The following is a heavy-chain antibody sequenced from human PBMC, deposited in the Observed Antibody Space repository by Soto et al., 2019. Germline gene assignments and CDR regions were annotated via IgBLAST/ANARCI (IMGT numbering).Heavy chain of an antibody. D-gene: IGHD3-10*01. J-gene: IGHJ6*02. Sequence: PGESLKISCKGSGYSFTSYWICWVRQMPGKGLEWMGRIDPSDSYTNYSPSFQGHVTISADKSISTAYLQWSSLKASDTAMYYCARHVLHYYGSGSYYSGMDVWGQGTTVTVS. V-gene: IGHV5-10-1*01. CDR3: ARHVLHYYGSGSYYSGMDV. CDR2: IDPSDSYT. CDR1: GYSFTSYW.